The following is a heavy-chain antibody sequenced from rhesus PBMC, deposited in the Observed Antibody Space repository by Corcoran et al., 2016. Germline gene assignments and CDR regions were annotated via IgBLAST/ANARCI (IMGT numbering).Heavy chain of an antibody. CDR2: IYGSGGGP. CDR3: ARGNYDMGKFDY. D-gene: IGHD3-28*01. CDR1: GASLSSHY. J-gene: IGHJ4*01. V-gene: IGHV4S2*01. Sequence: QVQLQESGPGLVQPSATLPLTCAVSGASLSSHYWSWLSQAPGKGLEWIGLIYGSGGGPNYKPPPKRPVTISIDPSKEQVSLKLTAGTAADTAVYYCARGNYDMGKFDYWGQGVLVTVSS.